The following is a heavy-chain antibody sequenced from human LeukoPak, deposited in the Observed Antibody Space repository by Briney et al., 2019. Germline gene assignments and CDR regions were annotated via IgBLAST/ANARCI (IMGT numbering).Heavy chain of an antibody. J-gene: IGHJ6*02. CDR3: AGTFGYCSSTSCYSDRYGMDV. D-gene: IGHD2-2*01. Sequence: SETLSLTCTASGGSISSYYWSWIRQPPGKGLEWIGYIYYSGSTNYNPSLKSRVTISVDTSKNQFSLKLSSVTAADTAVYYCAGTFGYCSSTSCYSDRYGMDVWGQGTTVTVSS. CDR1: GGSISSYY. V-gene: IGHV4-59*01. CDR2: IYYSGST.